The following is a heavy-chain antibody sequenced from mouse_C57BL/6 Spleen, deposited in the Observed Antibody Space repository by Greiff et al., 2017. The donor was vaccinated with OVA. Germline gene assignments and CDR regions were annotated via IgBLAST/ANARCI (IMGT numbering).Heavy chain of an antibody. D-gene: IGHD2-1*01. CDR1: GYAFSSYW. CDR2: IYPGDGDT. J-gene: IGHJ4*01. Sequence: QVQLQQSGAELVKPGASVKISCKASGYAFSSYWMNWVKQRPGKGLEWIGQIYPGDGDTNYNGKFKGKATLTADKSSSTAYMQLSSLTSEDSAVYFCARSAYGNYPHAMDYWGQGTSVTVSS. CDR3: ARSAYGNYPHAMDY. V-gene: IGHV1-80*01.